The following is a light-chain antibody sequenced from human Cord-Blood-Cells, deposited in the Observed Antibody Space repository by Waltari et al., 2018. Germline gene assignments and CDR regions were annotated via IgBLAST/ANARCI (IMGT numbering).Light chain of an antibody. CDR1: SLRSYY. CDR3: NSRDSSGNHVV. J-gene: IGLJ2*01. Sequence: SSELTQDPAVSVALGQTVRITCQGDSLRSYYASWYQQQPGQAPVLVVYGKNNRPSGLPDRFSGSSSGNTASLTSSGAQAEDEADYYCNSRDSSGNHVVFGGGTNLTVL. V-gene: IGLV3-19*01. CDR2: GKN.